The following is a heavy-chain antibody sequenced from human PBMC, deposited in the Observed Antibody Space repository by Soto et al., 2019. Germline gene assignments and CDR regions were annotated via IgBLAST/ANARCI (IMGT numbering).Heavy chain of an antibody. J-gene: IGHJ4*02. CDR3: AKGAIPSITGIHFDY. D-gene: IGHD1-20*01. CDR1: GFTFSSYA. V-gene: IGHV3-23*01. Sequence: PGESLKISCAASGFTFSSYAMSWVRQAPGKGLEWVSAISGSGGSTYYADSVKGRFTISRDNSKNTLYLQMNSLRAEDTAVYYCAKGAIPSITGIHFDYWGQGTLVTVYS. CDR2: ISGSGGST.